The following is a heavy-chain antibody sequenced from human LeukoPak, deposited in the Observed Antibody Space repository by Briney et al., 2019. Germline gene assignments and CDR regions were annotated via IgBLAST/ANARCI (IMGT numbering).Heavy chain of an antibody. J-gene: IGHJ6*02. D-gene: IGHD6-19*01. Sequence: GGSLRLSCAASGFTFSDYYMSWIRQAPGKGLEWLSAISGSGGSTYYADSVKGRFTISRDNSKNTLYLQMNSLRAEDTAVYYCASYSSGWRGYYYYGMDVWGQGTTVTVSS. CDR3: ASYSSGWRGYYYYGMDV. CDR2: ISGSGGST. V-gene: IGHV3-23*01. CDR1: GFTFSDYY.